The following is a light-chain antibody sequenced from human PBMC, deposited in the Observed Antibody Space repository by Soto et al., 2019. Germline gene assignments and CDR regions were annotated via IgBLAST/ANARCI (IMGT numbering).Light chain of an antibody. CDR2: DVS. J-gene: IGLJ3*02. V-gene: IGLV2-14*03. Sequence: QSALTQPASVSGSPGQSITISCTGTSSDVGGYNYVSWYQQHPGNAPKLMIFDVSNRPSGISYRFSGSKSGNTASLTISGLQAEDEADYYCSSYASNSPVVFGGGTKLTVL. CDR1: SSDVGGYNY. CDR3: SSYASNSPVV.